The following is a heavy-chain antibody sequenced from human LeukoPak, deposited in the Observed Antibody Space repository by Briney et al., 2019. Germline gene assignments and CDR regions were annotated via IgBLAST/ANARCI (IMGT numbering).Heavy chain of an antibody. CDR1: GFTFSSYW. CDR3: AREPTIFGVVIPPDY. J-gene: IGHJ4*02. Sequence: GGSLRLSCAASGFTFSSYWMSWVRQAPGKGLEWVANIKQDGSEKYYVDSVKGRFTISRDNAKNLLYLQMNSLRVEDTAVYYCAREPTIFGVVIPPDYLGQGTLVTVSA. D-gene: IGHD3-3*01. CDR2: IKQDGSEK. V-gene: IGHV3-7*03.